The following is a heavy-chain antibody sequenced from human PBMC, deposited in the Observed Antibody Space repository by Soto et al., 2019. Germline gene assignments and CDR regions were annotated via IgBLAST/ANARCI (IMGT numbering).Heavy chain of an antibody. D-gene: IGHD3-22*01. CDR2: IYHTGST. CDR3: ARVDSSGYAFDI. Sequence: QVQLQESGPGLMKPSETLSLSCTVSGAYITSYFWSWIRQPPGKGLECIGYIYHTGSTNYNPSLKSRVTFSVDTSKNQFSLKLSSVTAADTAVYYCARVDSSGYAFDIWGQGTMVTVSS. CDR1: GAYITSYF. J-gene: IGHJ3*02. V-gene: IGHV4-59*01.